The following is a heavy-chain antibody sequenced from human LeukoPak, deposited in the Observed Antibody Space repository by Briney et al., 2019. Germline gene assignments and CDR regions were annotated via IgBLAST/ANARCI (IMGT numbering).Heavy chain of an antibody. Sequence: GGSLRLSCAASGFTFRNYWMGWVRQAPGKGLEWVSAISGSGGSTYYADSVKGRFTISRDNSKNTLYLQMNSLRAEDTAVYYCAKDADYYGSGSYLRPDYWGQGTLVTVSS. V-gene: IGHV3-23*01. J-gene: IGHJ4*02. CDR3: AKDADYYGSGSYLRPDY. D-gene: IGHD3-10*01. CDR1: GFTFRNYW. CDR2: ISGSGGST.